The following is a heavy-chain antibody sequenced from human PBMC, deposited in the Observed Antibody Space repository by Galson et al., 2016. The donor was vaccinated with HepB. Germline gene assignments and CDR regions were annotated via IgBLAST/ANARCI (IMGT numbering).Heavy chain of an antibody. V-gene: IGHV3-33*01. CDR1: GFNFISYG. CDR3: ARSREYFGSGSYLDY. J-gene: IGHJ4*02. Sequence: SLRLSCAASGFNFISYGMHWVRQAPGKGLEWVAVTWFDGNYKDYEESVKGRITVSRDNTKNTLSLQLDSLRAEDTAVYHCARSREYFGSGSYLDYWGQGTLVIVSS. CDR2: TWFDGNYK. D-gene: IGHD3-10*01.